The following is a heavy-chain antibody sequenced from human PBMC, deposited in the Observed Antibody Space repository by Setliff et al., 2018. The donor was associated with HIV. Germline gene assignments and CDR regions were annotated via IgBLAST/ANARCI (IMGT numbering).Heavy chain of an antibody. V-gene: IGHV4-39*07. CDR1: GDSISSSRSF. CDR3: ARVSSVIELQGGDYFDS. J-gene: IGHJ4*02. CDR2: IYFSGSV. D-gene: IGHD1-7*01. Sequence: LSLTCTVSGDSISSSRSFWGWIRQSPGKGLEWIGSIYFSGSVFYNPSLNSRVIISIDTSRNQFSLRLSSVTGADTAVYYCARVSSVIELQGGDYFDSWGQGLLVTVSS.